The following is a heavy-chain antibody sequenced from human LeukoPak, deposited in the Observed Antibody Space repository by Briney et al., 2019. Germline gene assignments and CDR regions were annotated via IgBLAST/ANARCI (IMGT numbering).Heavy chain of an antibody. CDR3: ASVLLYAGNQGEGYYYYYMDV. CDR1: GGTFSSYA. Sequence: SVKVSCKASGGTFSSYAISWVRQAPGQGLEWMGGIIPIFGTANYAQKFQGRVTITTDESTSTAYMELSSLRSEDTAVYYCASVLLYAGNQGEGYYYYYMDVWGKGTTVTVSS. CDR2: IIPIFGTA. V-gene: IGHV1-69*05. D-gene: IGHD3-10*01. J-gene: IGHJ6*03.